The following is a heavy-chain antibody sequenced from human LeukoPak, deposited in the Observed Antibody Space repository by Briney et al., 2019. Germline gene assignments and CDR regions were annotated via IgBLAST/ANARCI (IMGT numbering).Heavy chain of an antibody. CDR1: GYSFTSYW. J-gene: IGHJ4*02. Sequence: GASLQISCQGSGYSFTSYWIGWVRQMPGKGLEWMGIIYPGDSDTRYSPSFQGQVTISADKSISTASLQWSSLKASDTAMYYCARLSAVPRGEFDYWGQGTLVTVSS. D-gene: IGHD3-16*01. CDR2: IYPGDSDT. V-gene: IGHV5-51*01. CDR3: ARLSAVPRGEFDY.